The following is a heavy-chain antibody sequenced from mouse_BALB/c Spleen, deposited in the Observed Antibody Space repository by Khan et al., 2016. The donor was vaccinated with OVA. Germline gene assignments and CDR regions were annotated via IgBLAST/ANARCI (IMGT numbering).Heavy chain of an antibody. CDR2: IWSDGST. V-gene: IGHV2-6-1*01. CDR1: GFSLTSYG. J-gene: IGHJ4*01. D-gene: IGHD2-10*01. CDR3: ARQPYYHYYIMDY. Sequence: QVRLQQSGPGLVAPSQSLSITCTISGFSLTSYGIHWVRQPPGKGLEWLVVIWSDGSTTYNSTLKSRLSITKDNSKSQAFLKMNSLQTDDTAMYYCARQPYYHYYIMDYWGQGTSVTVSS.